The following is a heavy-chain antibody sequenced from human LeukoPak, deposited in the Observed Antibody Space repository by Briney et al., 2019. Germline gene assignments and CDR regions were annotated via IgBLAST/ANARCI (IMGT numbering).Heavy chain of an antibody. CDR1: GGTFSSYA. CDR3: ARGRRYYDSSA. Sequence: GASVKVSCKASGGTFSSYAISWVRQAPGQGLEWMGGIIPIFGTANYAQKFQGRVTITADKSTSTAYMELSSLRSEDTAVYYCARGRRYYDSSAWGQGTLVTVSS. J-gene: IGHJ5*02. CDR2: IIPIFGTA. D-gene: IGHD3-22*01. V-gene: IGHV1-69*06.